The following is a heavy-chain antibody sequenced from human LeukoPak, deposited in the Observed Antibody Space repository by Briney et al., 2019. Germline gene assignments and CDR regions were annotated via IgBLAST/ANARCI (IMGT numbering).Heavy chain of an antibody. V-gene: IGHV4-61*02. CDR1: GGSISSGSYY. Sequence: SETLSLTCTVSGGSISSGSYYWSWIRQPAGKGLEWIGRIYTSGSTNYNPSLKSRVTMSVDTSKNQFSLKLSSVTAADTAVYYCARASGSSWYNWFDPWGQGTLVTVSS. D-gene: IGHD6-13*01. CDR2: IYTSGST. J-gene: IGHJ5*02. CDR3: ARASGSSWYNWFDP.